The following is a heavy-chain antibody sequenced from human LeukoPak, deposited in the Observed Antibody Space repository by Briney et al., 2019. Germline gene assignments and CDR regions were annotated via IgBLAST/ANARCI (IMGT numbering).Heavy chain of an antibody. V-gene: IGHV4-39*01. CDR1: GGSISSSSYY. J-gene: IGHJ4*02. CDR3: ARHPWYDFWSDYYFDY. Sequence: PSDTLSLTCTVSGGSISSSSYYWGWIRQPPGKGLEWIGGIYYSGSTYYNPSLKSRVTISVDTSKNQFSLKLSSVTAADTAVYYCARHPWYDFWSDYYFDYWGQGSLVTVSS. D-gene: IGHD3-3*01. CDR2: IYYSGST.